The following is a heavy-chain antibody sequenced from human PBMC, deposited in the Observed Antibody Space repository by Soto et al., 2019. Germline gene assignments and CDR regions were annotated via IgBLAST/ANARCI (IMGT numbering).Heavy chain of an antibody. CDR3: ATDSLSSGRLPRCDY. V-gene: IGHV3-15*07. CDR2: IRSNNEGGTS. D-gene: IGHD3-3*01. J-gene: IGHJ4*03. Sequence: GGSLRLSCSVPDFPFNTAWINWVRQPPGKGLEGVGRIRSNNEGGTSDFAAHVKGRFAISSDDSKQTAELQMDSLRSDDPAVSYRATDSLSSGRLPRCDYWCFGTL. CDR1: DFPFNTAW.